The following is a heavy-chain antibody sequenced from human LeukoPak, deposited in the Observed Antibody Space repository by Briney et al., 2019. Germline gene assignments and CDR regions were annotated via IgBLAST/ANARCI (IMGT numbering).Heavy chain of an antibody. CDR1: GGSISSYY. J-gene: IGHJ5*02. V-gene: IGHV4-59*01. CDR3: ARGLGYCSSTCCYGLYNWFDP. CDR2: IYYSGST. Sequence: SETLSLTCTVSGGSISSYYWSWIRQPPGKGLEWIGYIYYSGSTTYNPSLKSRVTISVDTSKYQFSLKLSSVTAADTAVYYCARGLGYCSSTCCYGLYNWFDPWGQRTLVTVSS. D-gene: IGHD2-2*01.